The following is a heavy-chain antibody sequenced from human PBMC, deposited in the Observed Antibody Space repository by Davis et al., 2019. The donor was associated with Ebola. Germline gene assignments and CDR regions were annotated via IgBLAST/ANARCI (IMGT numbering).Heavy chain of an antibody. CDR3: AGDPNWESGS. Sequence: GESLKISCIASGLTFSSYAMNWFRQAPGRGPEWVANINGAAWSTSYADSVKGRFTISRDNSKNMLYLQMDSLRIEDTAQYFCAGDPNWESGSWGQGTPVSVSS. CDR1: GLTFSSYA. CDR2: INGAAWST. V-gene: IGHV3-23*01. D-gene: IGHD1-1*01. J-gene: IGHJ5*02.